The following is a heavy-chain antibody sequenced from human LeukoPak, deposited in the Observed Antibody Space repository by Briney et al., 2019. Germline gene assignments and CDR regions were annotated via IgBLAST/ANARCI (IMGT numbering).Heavy chain of an antibody. CDR2: ITNSGNSK. CDR1: EFTFSSYS. CDR3: ARGGGLDV. J-gene: IGHJ6*02. D-gene: IGHD3-16*01. Sequence: PGGSLRLSCAASEFTFSSYSMNWVRQAPGKGLERVSYITNSGNSKSYADSVKGRFTISRDNTKNSLYLQMSNLRAEDTAVYFCARGGGLDVWGQGATVTVSS. V-gene: IGHV3-48*01.